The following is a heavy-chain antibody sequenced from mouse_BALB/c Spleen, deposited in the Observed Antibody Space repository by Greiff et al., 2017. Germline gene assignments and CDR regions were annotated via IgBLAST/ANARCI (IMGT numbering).Heavy chain of an antibody. Sequence: VQLQQSGAELVKPGASVKLSCKASGYTFTSYYMYWVKQRPGQGLEWIGEINPSNGGTNFNEKFKSKATLTVDKSSSTAYMQLSSLTSEDSAVYYCTRSTRAYGNYYWGQGTTLTVSS. D-gene: IGHD2-1*01. CDR2: INPSNGGT. CDR3: TRSTRAYGNYY. V-gene: IGHV1S81*02. J-gene: IGHJ2*01. CDR1: GYTFTSYY.